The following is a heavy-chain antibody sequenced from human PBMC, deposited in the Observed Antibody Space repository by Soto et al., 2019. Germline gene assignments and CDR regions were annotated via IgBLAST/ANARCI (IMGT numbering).Heavy chain of an antibody. D-gene: IGHD2-15*01. CDR3: TTDRFDFCSGGSCYPGSYYFDY. Sequence: PGGSLRLSCAASGFTFSNAWMSWVRQAPGKGLEWVGRIKSKTDGGTTDYAAPVKGRFTISRDDSKNTLYLQMSSLKTEDTAVYYCTTDRFDFCSGGSCYPGSYYFDYWGQGTLVTVSS. V-gene: IGHV3-15*01. J-gene: IGHJ4*02. CDR1: GFTFSNAW. CDR2: IKSKTDGGTT.